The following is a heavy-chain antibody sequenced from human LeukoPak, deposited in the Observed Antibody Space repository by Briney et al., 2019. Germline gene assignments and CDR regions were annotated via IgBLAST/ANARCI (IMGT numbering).Heavy chain of an antibody. CDR1: GGSISSGSYY. D-gene: IGHD6-19*01. Sequence: SETLSLTCTVSGGSISSGSYYWRWIRQPAGKGLEWIGRIYTSGSTNYNPSLKSRVTISVYTSKNQFSLKLSSVTAADTAVYYCAREPDSSGWGFDYWGQGTLVTVSS. CDR3: AREPDSSGWGFDY. CDR2: IYTSGST. V-gene: IGHV4-61*02. J-gene: IGHJ4*02.